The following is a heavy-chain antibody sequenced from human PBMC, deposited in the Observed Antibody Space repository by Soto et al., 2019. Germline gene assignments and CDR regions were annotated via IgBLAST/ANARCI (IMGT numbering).Heavy chain of an antibody. CDR3: ARRESVEGISHIDC. J-gene: IGHJ4*02. Sequence: QVQLQQWGAGLLKPSETLSLTCAVYGGSFSGYYWSWIRQPPGKGLEWIGEINHSGSTNYNPSLKSRVTISVDTSKNQFSLKLSSVTAADTAVYYCARRESVEGISHIDCWGQGTLVTVSS. D-gene: IGHD1-1*01. CDR1: GGSFSGYY. CDR2: INHSGST. V-gene: IGHV4-34*01.